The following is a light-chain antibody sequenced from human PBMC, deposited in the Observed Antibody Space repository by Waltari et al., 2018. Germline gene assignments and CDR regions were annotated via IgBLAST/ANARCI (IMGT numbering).Light chain of an antibody. CDR2: GNS. Sequence: QSVLTQPPSVSGAPGQRVTISCTGSSSNIGAGNEVNWYQHLPGTAPKLLIYGNSNRPSGVPDRFFGSKSGTSASLAITGLQAEDEADYYCQSHDSSLSGFVFGTGTKVTVL. J-gene: IGLJ1*01. CDR1: SSNIGAGNE. V-gene: IGLV1-40*01. CDR3: QSHDSSLSGFV.